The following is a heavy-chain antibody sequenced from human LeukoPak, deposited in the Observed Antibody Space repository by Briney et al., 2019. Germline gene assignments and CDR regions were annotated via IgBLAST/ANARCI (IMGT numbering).Heavy chain of an antibody. V-gene: IGHV4-39*07. CDR1: GGSISSSSYY. CDR2: IYYSGST. J-gene: IGHJ3*02. Sequence: PSETLSFTCTVSGGSISSSSYYWGWIRQPPGKGLEWIGTIYYSGSTYYNPSLKSRVTISVDTSENQFSLKLRSVTAADTAVYYCARLPGSLDAFDMWGQGTMVTVSS. CDR3: ARLPGSLDAFDM. D-gene: IGHD1-1*01.